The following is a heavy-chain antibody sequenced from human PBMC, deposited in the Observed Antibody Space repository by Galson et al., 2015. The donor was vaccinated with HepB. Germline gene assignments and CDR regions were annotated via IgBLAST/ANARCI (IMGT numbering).Heavy chain of an antibody. J-gene: IGHJ4*02. D-gene: IGHD2-15*01. V-gene: IGHV1-2*06. CDR2: INPNSGGT. CDR3: AADIVVVVADRRDY. Sequence: SVKVSCKASGSTFTGYYMHWVRQAPGQGLEWMGRINPNSGGTNYAQKFQGRVTMTRDTSISTAYMELSRLRSDDTAVYYCAADIVVVVADRRDYWGQGTLVTVSS. CDR1: GSTFTGYY.